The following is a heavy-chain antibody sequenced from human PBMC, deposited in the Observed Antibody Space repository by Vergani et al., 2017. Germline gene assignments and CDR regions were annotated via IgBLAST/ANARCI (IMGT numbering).Heavy chain of an antibody. CDR2: VDPEDGET. J-gene: IGHJ6*02. V-gene: IGHV1-69-2*01. CDR1: GYTFTDHY. CDR3: ATPQAETTGGMVV. Sequence: EVQLVQSGAEVKKPGATMKISCKVSGYTFTDHYMHWVKQAPGKGLEWMGLVDPEDGETIYAEKFKGRVTIAADTSTDTAHLELSSLRSEDTPFYYCATPQAETTGGMVVWGQGTTVIVSS. D-gene: IGHD4-17*01.